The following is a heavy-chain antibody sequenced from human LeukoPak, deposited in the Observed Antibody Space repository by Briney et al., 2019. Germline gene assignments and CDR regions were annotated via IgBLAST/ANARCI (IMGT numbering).Heavy chain of an antibody. Sequence: QAGRSLRLSCAASGFDLSRFAMHWVRQAPGKGLEWVAFVSFDGMIKDYADSVKGRLIISRDNFENSLSLQMNSLRPEDTAVYYCARGSHLTYYYDSSGYYPFDYWGQGTLVTVSS. J-gene: IGHJ4*02. CDR3: ARGSHLTYYYDSSGYYPFDY. D-gene: IGHD3-22*01. CDR2: VSFDGMIK. CDR1: GFDLSRFA. V-gene: IGHV3-30*04.